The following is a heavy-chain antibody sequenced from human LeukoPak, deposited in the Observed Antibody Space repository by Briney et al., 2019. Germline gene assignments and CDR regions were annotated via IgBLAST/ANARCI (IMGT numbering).Heavy chain of an antibody. Sequence: GASVKVSCKASGYTFTGYYMHWVRQAPGQGLEWMGWINPNSGGTNYAQKFQGRVTMTRDTSISTAYMELSRLRSDDTAVYYCAGDKGKYSGSYPLDYWGQGTLVTVSS. J-gene: IGHJ4*02. CDR3: AGDKGKYSGSYPLDY. CDR2: INPNSGGT. D-gene: IGHD1-26*01. V-gene: IGHV1-2*02. CDR1: GYTFTGYY.